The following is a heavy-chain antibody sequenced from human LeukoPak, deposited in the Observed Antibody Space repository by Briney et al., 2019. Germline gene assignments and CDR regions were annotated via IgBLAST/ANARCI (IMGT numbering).Heavy chain of an antibody. V-gene: IGHV3-48*03. Sequence: PGGSLRLSCAASGFTFSSYEMNWVRQAPGKGLEWVSHISSSGSTIYYADSVKGRLTISRDNAKNSLYLQMNSLRAEDTAVYYCARSYYYDSSGCSNWFDPWGQGTLVTVSS. CDR3: ARSYYYDSSGCSNWFDP. CDR2: ISSSGSTI. CDR1: GFTFSSYE. J-gene: IGHJ5*02. D-gene: IGHD3-22*01.